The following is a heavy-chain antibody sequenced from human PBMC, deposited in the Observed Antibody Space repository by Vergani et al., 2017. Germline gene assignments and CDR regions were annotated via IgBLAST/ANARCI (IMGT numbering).Heavy chain of an antibody. J-gene: IGHJ4*02. D-gene: IGHD4-23*01. Sequence: EVQLLESGGGLVQPGGSLRLSCAASGFTFSSYAMSWVRQAPGKGLEWVSSISGSGGTTYYAGSVKGRFIISRDNSKNTLYLQMNSLRAEDTAVYYCAKFSATVVTRHFDYWGQGTLVIVSS. CDR1: GFTFSSYA. CDR3: AKFSATVVTRHFDY. V-gene: IGHV3-23*01. CDR2: ISGSGGTT.